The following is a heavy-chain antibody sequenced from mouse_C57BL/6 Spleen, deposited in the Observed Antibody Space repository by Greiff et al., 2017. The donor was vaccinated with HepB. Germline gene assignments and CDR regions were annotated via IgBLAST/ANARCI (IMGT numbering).Heavy chain of an antibody. D-gene: IGHD1-1*01. V-gene: IGHV5-16*01. J-gene: IGHJ4*01. CDR3: ARVYYYGSNAMDY. CDR2: INYDGSST. Sequence: DVKLVESEGGLVQPGSSMKLSCTASGFTFSDYYMAWVRQVPEKGLEWVANINYDGSSTYYLDSLKSRFIISRDNAKNILYLQMSSLKSEDTATYYCARVYYYGSNAMDYWGQGTSVTVSS. CDR1: GFTFSDYY.